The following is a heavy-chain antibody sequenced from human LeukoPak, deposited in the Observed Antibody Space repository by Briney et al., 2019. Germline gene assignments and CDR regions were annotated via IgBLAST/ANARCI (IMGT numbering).Heavy chain of an antibody. CDR2: MNPNSGNT. V-gene: IGHV1-8*01. CDR1: GYTFTSYD. J-gene: IGHJ4*02. Sequence: GASVKVSCKASGYTFTSYDINWGRQAPGQGVEWMGWMNPNSGNTGYAQKFQGRVTMTRNTSISTAYMELSSLRSEDTAVYYCARVATPHYYYDSSGYSPFDYWGQGTLVTVSS. D-gene: IGHD3-22*01. CDR3: ARVATPHYYYDSSGYSPFDY.